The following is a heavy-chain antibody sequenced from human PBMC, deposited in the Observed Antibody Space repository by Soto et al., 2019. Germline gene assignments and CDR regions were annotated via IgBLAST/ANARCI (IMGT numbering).Heavy chain of an antibody. CDR2: IIPTFGTP. Sequence: QVQLVQSGTVVQRRGSSVKVSCQASGGTFSSHGMAWVRQAPGQGLEWMGGIIPTFGTPTYAPKFQGRVTITADKSTNTAYMDLSSLRSEDTGVYYCASERSAQYFVFWGQGTLITVSS. D-gene: IGHD1-26*01. CDR3: ASERSAQYFVF. CDR1: GGTFSSHG. J-gene: IGHJ4*02. V-gene: IGHV1-69*06.